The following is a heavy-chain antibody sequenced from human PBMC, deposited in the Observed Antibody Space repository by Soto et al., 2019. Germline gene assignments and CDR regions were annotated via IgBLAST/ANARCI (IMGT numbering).Heavy chain of an antibody. CDR2: INPSGGST. V-gene: IGHV1-46*01. Sequence: GAPVKASCKASGYTFTSYYMHWERQAPGQGLEWMGIINPSGGSTSYAQKFQGRVTMARDTSTSTVYMELSSLRSEDTAVYYCAREAMAASARSFDYWGQGTLGTVSS. CDR1: GYTFTSYY. J-gene: IGHJ4*02. D-gene: IGHD5-18*01. CDR3: AREAMAASARSFDY.